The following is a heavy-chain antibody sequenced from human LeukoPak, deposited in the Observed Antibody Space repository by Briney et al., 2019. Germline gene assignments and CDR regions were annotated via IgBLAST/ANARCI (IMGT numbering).Heavy chain of an antibody. CDR1: GGSISSSSYY. D-gene: IGHD3-22*01. Sequence: QASETLSLTCTVSGGSISSSSYYWGWLRQPPGKGLEWIGSIYYSGSTYYNPSLKSRVTMSVDTSKNQFSLKLSSVTAADTAVYYCARRGYYYDSSGYYFDYWGQGTLVTVSS. J-gene: IGHJ4*02. V-gene: IGHV4-39*01. CDR3: ARRGYYYDSSGYYFDY. CDR2: IYYSGST.